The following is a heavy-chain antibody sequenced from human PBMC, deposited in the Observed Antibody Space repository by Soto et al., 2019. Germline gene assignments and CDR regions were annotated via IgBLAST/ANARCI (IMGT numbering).Heavy chain of an antibody. J-gene: IGHJ6*02. Sequence: EVQLVESGGGSVQPGESLRLSCAASGFSFRDYDMHWVRQRKGKGLEWVSALGAARDPYYVGSVKGRFSVSRDNAQNSLFLQMNNLRVDDTAVYFCARAYLGRLPLRADYFYAMDVWGRGTTVIVSS. CDR3: ARAYLGRLPLRADYFYAMDV. CDR1: GFSFRDYD. D-gene: IGHD2-15*01. CDR2: LGAARDP. V-gene: IGHV3-13*05.